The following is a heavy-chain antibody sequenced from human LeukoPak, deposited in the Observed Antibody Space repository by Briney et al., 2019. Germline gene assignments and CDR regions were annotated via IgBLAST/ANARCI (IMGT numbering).Heavy chain of an antibody. Sequence: SETLSLTCAVSGGSISSSNWWSWVRQPPGKGLEWIGEIYHSGSTNYNPTLKSRVTISVDTSKNQFSLKLSSVTAADTAVYYCASGTRFGSSGYYHLWYWGQGTLVTVSS. CDR3: ASGTRFGSSGYYHLWY. J-gene: IGHJ4*02. CDR2: IYHSGST. CDR1: GGSISSSNW. V-gene: IGHV4-4*02. D-gene: IGHD3-22*01.